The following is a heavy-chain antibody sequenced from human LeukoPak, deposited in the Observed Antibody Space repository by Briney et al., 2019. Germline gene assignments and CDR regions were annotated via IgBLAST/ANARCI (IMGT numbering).Heavy chain of an antibody. Sequence: SVKVSCKASGGTFSSYAISWVRQAPGQGLDWMGRIIPIFGIANYAQKFQGRVTITADKSTSTAYMELSSLRSEVTAVYYCAIIYDYGDPAFDYWGQGTLVTVSS. CDR1: GGTFSSYA. CDR3: AIIYDYGDPAFDY. CDR2: IIPIFGIA. V-gene: IGHV1-69*04. D-gene: IGHD4-17*01. J-gene: IGHJ4*02.